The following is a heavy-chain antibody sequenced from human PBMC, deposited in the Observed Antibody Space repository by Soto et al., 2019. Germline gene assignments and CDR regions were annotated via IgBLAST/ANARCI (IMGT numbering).Heavy chain of an antibody. J-gene: IGHJ3*02. V-gene: IGHV4-61*01. CDR3: ATSPRFAFDI. CDR1: GGSVNSVNYY. CDR2: TYSSGST. Sequence: SETLSLTCSVSGGSVNSVNYYWSWIRQPPGKGLEWIGYTYSSGSTNYNPSLKSRVTISVDTSKNQLSLRLNSVTTADTAVYYCATSPRFAFDIWGQGTMVTVSS.